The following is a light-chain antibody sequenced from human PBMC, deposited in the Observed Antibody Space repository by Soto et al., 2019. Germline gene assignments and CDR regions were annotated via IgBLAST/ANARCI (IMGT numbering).Light chain of an antibody. Sequence: DILMTQSPSSVSASVGDTVTIACRARQDISSCLDWYQQTPGRVPKLLIYATSKLQPGVPTRFSGSGSGTNFTLTISSLHPADFATYYCQQANSFPITFGQGTRVEIK. CDR3: QQANSFPIT. CDR2: ATS. J-gene: IGKJ5*01. CDR1: QDISSC. V-gene: IGKV1-12*01.